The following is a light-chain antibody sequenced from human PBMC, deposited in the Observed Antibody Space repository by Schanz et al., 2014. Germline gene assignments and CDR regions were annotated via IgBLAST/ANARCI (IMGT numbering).Light chain of an antibody. Sequence: QSALTQPASVSGSAGQSITISCTGTSSDIGAYRYVSWYQQHPGKAPRLMIFDVSKRPSGVPDRFSGSKSGNTASLTVSGLQAEDEADYYCSSYAGSNDLVFGGGTKLTVL. J-gene: IGLJ2*01. V-gene: IGLV2-8*01. CDR1: SSDIGAYRY. CDR2: DVS. CDR3: SSYAGSNDLV.